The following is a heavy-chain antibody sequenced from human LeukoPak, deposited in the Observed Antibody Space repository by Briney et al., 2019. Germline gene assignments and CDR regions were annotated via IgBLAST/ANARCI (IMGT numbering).Heavy chain of an antibody. Sequence: SGGSLRLSCAASGFTVSSNYMSWVRQAPGKGLEWVSVIYSGGSTYYADSVKGRFTISRDNSKNTLYLQMNSLRAEDTAVYYCARGQRHSSSWYFFDYWGQGTLVTVSS. CDR2: IYSGGST. J-gene: IGHJ4*02. V-gene: IGHV3-53*01. CDR1: GFTVSSNY. D-gene: IGHD6-13*01. CDR3: ARGQRHSSSWYFFDY.